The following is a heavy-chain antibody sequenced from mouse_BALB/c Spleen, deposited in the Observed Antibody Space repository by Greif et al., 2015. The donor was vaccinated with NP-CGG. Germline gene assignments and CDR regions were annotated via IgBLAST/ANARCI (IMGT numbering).Heavy chain of an antibody. D-gene: IGHD4-1*01. CDR2: ISSGSSAI. J-gene: IGHJ2*01. CDR1: GFTFSSFG. CDR3: ARDWEGGYFDY. V-gene: IGHV5-17*02. Sequence: EVKVVESGGGLVQPGGSRKLSCAASGFTFSSFGMHWVRQAPEKGLEWVAYISSGSSAIYYADTVKGRFTISRDNPKNTLFLQMTSLRSEDTAMYYCARDWEGGYFDYWGQGTTLTVSS.